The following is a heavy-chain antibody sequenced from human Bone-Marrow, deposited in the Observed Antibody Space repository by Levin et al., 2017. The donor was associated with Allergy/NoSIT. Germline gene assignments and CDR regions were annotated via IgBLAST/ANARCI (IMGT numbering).Heavy chain of an antibody. D-gene: IGHD3-16*01. CDR2: IYHSGGA. Sequence: SPTLSLTCTVSGGSISSYYWSWIRQAPGKGLEWVGYIYHSGGANYNPSLKSRVAISLDMSKKQFSLKLNSVTAEDTAVYYCARVDVGNGGVRFDSWGQGILVTVSS. CDR1: GGSISSYY. J-gene: IGHJ4*02. V-gene: IGHV4-59*01. CDR3: ARVDVGNGGVRFDS.